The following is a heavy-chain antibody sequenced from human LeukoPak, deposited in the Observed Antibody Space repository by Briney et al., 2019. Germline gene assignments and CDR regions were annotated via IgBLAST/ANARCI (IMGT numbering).Heavy chain of an antibody. J-gene: IGHJ5*02. V-gene: IGHV1-69*04. CDR1: GGTFSSYA. CDR2: IIPILGIA. CDR3: ARDSESTYSSHLEGWFDP. D-gene: IGHD6-13*01. Sequence: SVKVSCKASGGTFSSYAISWVRQAPGQGLEWMGRIIPILGIANYAQKFQGRVTITADKSTSTAYMELSSLRSEDTAVYYCARDSESTYSSHLEGWFDPWGQGTLVTVSS.